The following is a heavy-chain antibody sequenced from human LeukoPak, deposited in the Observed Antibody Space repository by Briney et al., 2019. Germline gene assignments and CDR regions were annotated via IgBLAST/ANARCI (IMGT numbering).Heavy chain of an antibody. Sequence: SETLSPTCTVPGGSISSGDYYWSWIRQPPGKGLEWIGYIYYSGSTYYNPSLKSRVTISVDTSKNQFSLKLSSVTAADTAVYYCARDVLNSVYASLDWGQGTLVTVSS. CDR1: GGSISSGDYY. V-gene: IGHV4-30-4*01. D-gene: IGHD3-10*01. J-gene: IGHJ4*02. CDR2: IYYSGST. CDR3: ARDVLNSVYASLD.